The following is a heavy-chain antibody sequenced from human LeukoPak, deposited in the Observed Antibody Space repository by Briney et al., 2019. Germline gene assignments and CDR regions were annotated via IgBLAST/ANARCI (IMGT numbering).Heavy chain of an antibody. CDR3: ARGQMVRGSLYDYYMDV. Sequence: SETLSFTCAVYGGTFSGYYWSWIRQPPGKELEWIGYIYYSGSTNYNPSLNSRVTISVDTSKNQFSLKRSSVSAADTAVYYCARGQMVRGSLYDYYMDVGGKGNTVTVSS. V-gene: IGHV4-59*01. J-gene: IGHJ6*03. CDR2: IYYSGST. D-gene: IGHD3-10*01. CDR1: GGTFSGYY.